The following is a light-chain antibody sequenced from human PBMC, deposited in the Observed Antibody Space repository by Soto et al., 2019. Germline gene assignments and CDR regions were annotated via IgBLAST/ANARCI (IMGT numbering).Light chain of an antibody. CDR1: SSDVCDYNY. Sequence: QSALTQPPSASGSPGQSVTISCTGTSSDVCDYNYVSWYQQHPGKVPKLMIYEVSKRPSGVPDRFSGSKSGNTASLTVSGLQAEDEADYYCSSYAGSNNLVFGGGTQLTVL. CDR3: SSYAGSNNLV. J-gene: IGLJ2*01. CDR2: EVS. V-gene: IGLV2-8*01.